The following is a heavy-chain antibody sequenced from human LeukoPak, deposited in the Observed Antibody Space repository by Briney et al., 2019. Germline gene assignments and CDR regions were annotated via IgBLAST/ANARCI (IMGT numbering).Heavy chain of an antibody. CDR1: GYSFTSYC. Sequence: ASVKVSRKASGYSFTSYCISWVRQAPGQGLEWVGWINAYNGNTKYAQKFQGRVTMTTDTSTSTAYVGLRSLRSDAAALYYCARDQYSYWDQPHSFDYWAQGTPVTVSS. D-gene: IGHD1-26*01. CDR3: ARDQYSYWDQPHSFDY. J-gene: IGHJ4*02. CDR2: INAYNGNT. V-gene: IGHV1-18*01.